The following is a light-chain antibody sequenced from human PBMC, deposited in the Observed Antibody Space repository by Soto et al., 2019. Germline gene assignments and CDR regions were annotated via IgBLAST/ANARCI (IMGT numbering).Light chain of an antibody. CDR2: DAS. Sequence: DIQMTQSPSTLSASIGDRVTITCRASQSISSWLAWDQQKPGQAPNLLIYDASTLQSGVSSRFSGSGSGTEFTLTISSRQPDDSATDYCQQFNGLPWTVGQGTKVEIK. CDR1: QSISSW. J-gene: IGKJ1*01. CDR3: QQFNGLPWT. V-gene: IGKV1-5*01.